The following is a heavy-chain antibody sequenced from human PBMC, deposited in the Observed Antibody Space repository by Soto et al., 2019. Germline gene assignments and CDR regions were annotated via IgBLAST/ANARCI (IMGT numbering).Heavy chain of an antibody. CDR1: GGTFSSYA. J-gene: IGHJ6*02. CDR3: ARGPWNYDFWSGYYSSIPPTNYGMDV. CDR2: IIPIFGTA. D-gene: IGHD3-3*01. V-gene: IGHV1-69*06. Sequence: ASVKVSCKASGGTFSSYAISWVRQAPGQGLEWMGGIIPIFGTANYAQKFQGRVTITADKSTSTAYMELSSLRSEDTAVYYCARGPWNYDFWSGYYSSIPPTNYGMDVWGQGTTVTVSS.